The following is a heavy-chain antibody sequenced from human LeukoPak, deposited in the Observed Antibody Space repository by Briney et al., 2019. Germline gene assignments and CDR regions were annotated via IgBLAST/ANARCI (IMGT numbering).Heavy chain of an antibody. Sequence: SETLSLTCAVYGGSFSGYYWSWLRQPPGEGREWIGEINHSGSTNYNPSFKSRVTISVDTSKNQFSLKLSSVTAADTAVYYCACLSRRCSYGAYYFDYWGQGTLVTVSS. V-gene: IGHV4-34*01. CDR1: GGSFSGYY. D-gene: IGHD3-16*01. CDR2: INHSGST. J-gene: IGHJ4*02. CDR3: ACLSRRCSYGAYYFDY.